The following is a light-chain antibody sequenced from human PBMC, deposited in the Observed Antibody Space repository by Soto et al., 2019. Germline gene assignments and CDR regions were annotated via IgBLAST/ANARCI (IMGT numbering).Light chain of an antibody. V-gene: IGKV3-15*01. Sequence: EIVMTQSPATLSASQGERATLSCRASQSVNNNLAWYHQKPGQAPRLLIYGASTRATGVPATFSRSGSGTEFTPTISSLLSEDVAVDYCQHYNNRPRTFGQGTEVDI. CDR2: GAS. CDR1: QSVNNN. CDR3: QHYNNRPRT. J-gene: IGKJ1*01.